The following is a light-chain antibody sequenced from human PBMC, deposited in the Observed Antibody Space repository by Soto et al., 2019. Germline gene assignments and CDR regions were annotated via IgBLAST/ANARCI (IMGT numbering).Light chain of an antibody. CDR3: QQYSRKWK. CDR2: GAS. J-gene: IGKJ1*01. CDR1: PSVSSSY. Sequence: TGLTDSPGTLSIPTGERATLSCRASPSVSSSYLAWYQQKPGQAPRLLISGASRRATRIPGRFSGSGGGADFANSITSLVPERLRGYCWQQYSRKWKFCDGTKVDIK. V-gene: IGKV3-20*01.